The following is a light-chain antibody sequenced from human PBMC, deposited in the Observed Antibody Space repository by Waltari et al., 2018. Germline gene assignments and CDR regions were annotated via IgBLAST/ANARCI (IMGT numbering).Light chain of an antibody. Sequence: NFMLTQPHSVSESPGKTVTISCTGSSGSIASHYLQWHQQRPGSSPTTVIYEDNQRPSGVPDRFSGSIDSSSNSASLTISGLKTEDEADYYCQSYDSSNHVVFGGGTKLTVL. CDR3: QSYDSSNHVV. J-gene: IGLJ2*01. CDR2: EDN. V-gene: IGLV6-57*01. CDR1: SGSIASHY.